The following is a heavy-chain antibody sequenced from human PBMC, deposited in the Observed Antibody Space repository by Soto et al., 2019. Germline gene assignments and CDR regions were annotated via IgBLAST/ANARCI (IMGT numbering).Heavy chain of an antibody. V-gene: IGHV1-69*13. CDR3: AAQRGSSSWYASFDP. CDR2: IIPIFGTA. D-gene: IGHD6-13*01. CDR1: GGTFSSYA. Sequence: SVKVSCKASGGTFSSYAISWVRQAPGQGLEWMGGIIPIFGTANYAQKFQGRVTITADESTSTAYMELSSLRSEDTAVYYCAAQRGSSSWYASFDPWGQGTLVTVSS. J-gene: IGHJ5*02.